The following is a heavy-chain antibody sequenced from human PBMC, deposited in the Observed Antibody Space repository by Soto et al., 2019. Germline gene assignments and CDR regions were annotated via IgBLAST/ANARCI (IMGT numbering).Heavy chain of an antibody. CDR3: ARHDPDIRSGAPFAY. CDR1: GGSISSSSYY. V-gene: IGHV4-39*01. J-gene: IGHJ4*02. CDR2: IYYSGST. D-gene: IGHD3-9*01. Sequence: QLQLQESGPGLVKPSETLSLTCTVSGGSISSSSYYWGWIRQPPGKGLEWIGSIYYSGSTYYNPSLKGRVTISVDTSKNHFSLKLSSVTAADTAVYYCARHDPDIRSGAPFAYWGQGTLVTVSS.